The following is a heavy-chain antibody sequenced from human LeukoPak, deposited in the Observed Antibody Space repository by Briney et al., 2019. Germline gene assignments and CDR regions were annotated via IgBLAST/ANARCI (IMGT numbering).Heavy chain of an antibody. CDR2: INHSGST. CDR3: ARGPLRSGYYRPNWFDP. J-gene: IGHJ5*02. CDR1: GGSFSGYY. D-gene: IGHD3-3*01. V-gene: IGHV4-34*01. Sequence: SETLSLTCAVYGGSFSGYYWSWIRQPPGKGPEWIGEINHSGSTNYNPSLKSRVTISVDTSKNQFSLKLSSVTAADTAVYYCARGPLRSGYYRPNWFDPWGQGTLVTVSS.